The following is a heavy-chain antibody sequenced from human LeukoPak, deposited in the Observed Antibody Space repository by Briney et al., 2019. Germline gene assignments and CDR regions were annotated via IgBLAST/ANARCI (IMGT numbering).Heavy chain of an antibody. V-gene: IGHV3-7*04. CDR3: ARDSAGAMATTGY. CDR2: IKQDGSEK. D-gene: IGHD5-24*01. J-gene: IGHJ4*02. CDR1: GFTFSSYW. Sequence: GGSLRLSCAASGFTFSSYWMSWVRQAPGKGLEWVANIKQDGSEKYYVDSVKGRFTISRDNAKNSLYLQMNSLRAEDTAVYYCARDSAGAMATTGYWGQGTLVTVSS.